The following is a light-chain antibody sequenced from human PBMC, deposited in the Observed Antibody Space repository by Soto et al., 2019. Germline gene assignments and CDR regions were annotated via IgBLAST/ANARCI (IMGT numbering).Light chain of an antibody. CDR2: GAS. J-gene: IGKJ1*01. Sequence: EIVLTQSPGTLSLSPGERATLSCRASQSVSSSYLAWYQQKPGQAPRLLIYGASSRATGIPDRFSGSGSGKDFTLTISRLEPEDFAGYYCQQYGSSPPKTFGQGTKVDIK. V-gene: IGKV3-20*01. CDR3: QQYGSSPPKT. CDR1: QSVSSSY.